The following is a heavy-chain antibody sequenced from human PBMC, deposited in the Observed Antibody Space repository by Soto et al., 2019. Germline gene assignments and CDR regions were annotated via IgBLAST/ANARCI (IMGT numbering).Heavy chain of an antibody. Sequence: GGSLRLFCAPSGFSAAAYPMHWVRQAPGKGTEWDSGIVWNSDYIGYADSVKGRFSVSRDNAKNSLYLQMDSLRPDDTALYYGSKESYANLNYYYGLDVWGQGTPVTVS. J-gene: IGHJ6*02. CDR3: SKESYANLNYYYGLDV. D-gene: IGHD3-16*01. V-gene: IGHV3-9*02. CDR2: IVWNSDYI. CDR1: GFSAAAYP.